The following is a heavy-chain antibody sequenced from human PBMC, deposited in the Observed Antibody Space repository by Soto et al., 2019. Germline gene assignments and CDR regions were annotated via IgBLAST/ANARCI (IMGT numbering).Heavy chain of an antibody. D-gene: IGHD2-21*02. J-gene: IGHJ6*02. CDR3: ERRIAAAGGSYSYDFDV. CDR2: IDPIDSKT. V-gene: IGHV5-10-1*01. CDR1: GYNFDSYW. Sequence: GESLKISCKGSGYNFDSYWINWVRQTPGKGLEWMGRIDPIDSKTKYSPSLEGHITISVDKSISTTYLQWSSLKASDTDIYYCERRIAAAGGSYSYDFDVWGQGTAVTVSS.